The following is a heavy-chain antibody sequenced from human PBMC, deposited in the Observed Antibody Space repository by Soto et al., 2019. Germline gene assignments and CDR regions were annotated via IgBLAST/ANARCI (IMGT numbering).Heavy chain of an antibody. CDR2: LYDIDGS. V-gene: IGHV3-53*01. CDR3: ATWHARAHAYDV. Sequence: DVQLVESGGGLIQPGESLRLSCAAFGFTISGKKYVAWVRQAPGKGLEWVSALYDIDGSFYADSVKGRFTTSSDSSKTTVYLQMNDLRPDDTAVYYCATWHARAHAYDVWGLGKTVTVSS. J-gene: IGHJ3*01. CDR1: GFTISGKKY.